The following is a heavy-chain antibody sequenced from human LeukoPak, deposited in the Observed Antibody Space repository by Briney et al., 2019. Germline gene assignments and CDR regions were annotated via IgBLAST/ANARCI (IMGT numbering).Heavy chain of an antibody. Sequence: SETLSLTCTVSGGSISSYYWSWIRQPPGKGLEWIGHIYTSGSTNYNPSLKSRVTISVDTSKNQFSLKLSSVTAADTAVYYCAKTMYYDILTGYRRSYYYYMDVWGKGTTVTVSS. CDR1: GGSISSYY. D-gene: IGHD3-9*01. CDR3: AKTMYYDILTGYRRSYYYYMDV. CDR2: IYTSGST. V-gene: IGHV4-4*09. J-gene: IGHJ6*03.